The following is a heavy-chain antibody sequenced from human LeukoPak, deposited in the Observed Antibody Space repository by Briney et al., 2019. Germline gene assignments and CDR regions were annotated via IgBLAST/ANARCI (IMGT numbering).Heavy chain of an antibody. CDR3: VSEEFGVLSD. D-gene: IGHD3-3*01. Sequence: RGALRLSRVDSEFCLSNHWLRWVRQAPGKGLEWVAKIKLDGSEKNYVDSGKGLFTTSRDNAKSSLYLQMSSLRAEDTAVYYCVSEEFGVLSDWGQGTLVTVSS. CDR2: IKLDGSEK. J-gene: IGHJ4*02. CDR1: EFCLSNHW. V-gene: IGHV3-7*01.